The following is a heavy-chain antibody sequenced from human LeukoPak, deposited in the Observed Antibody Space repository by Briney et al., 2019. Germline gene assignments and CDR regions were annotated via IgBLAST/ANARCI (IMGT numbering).Heavy chain of an antibody. J-gene: IGHJ4*02. Sequence: SETLSLTCTVSGGSISSSSYYWGWIRQPPGKGLEWIGSIYYSGSTYYNPSLKSRVTISVDTSKNQFSLKLSSVTAADTAVYYCASRGFGPIVVVPAAGAPPANWGQGTLVTVSS. CDR3: ASRGFGPIVVVPAAGAPPAN. V-gene: IGHV4-39*01. CDR1: GGSISSSSYY. CDR2: IYYSGST. D-gene: IGHD2-2*01.